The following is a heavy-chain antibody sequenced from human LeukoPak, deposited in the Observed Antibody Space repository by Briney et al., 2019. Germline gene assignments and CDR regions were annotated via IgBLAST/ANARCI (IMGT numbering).Heavy chain of an antibody. CDR1: GFTFSSTW. CDR2: IKKDGSEK. V-gene: IGHV3-7*01. Sequence: GGSLRLSCAASGFTFSSTWMSWVRQAPGKGLEWVSNIKKDGSEKYHVDSVKGRFTISRDNAKTSLYLQMNSLRAEDTAVYYCARDLSGVTGYTYGRGIDYWGQGTLVTVSS. CDR3: ARDLSGVTGYTYGRGIDY. J-gene: IGHJ4*02. D-gene: IGHD5-18*01.